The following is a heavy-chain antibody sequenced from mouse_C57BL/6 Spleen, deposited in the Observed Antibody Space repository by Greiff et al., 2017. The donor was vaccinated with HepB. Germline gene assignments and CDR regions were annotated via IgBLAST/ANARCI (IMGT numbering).Heavy chain of an antibody. CDR2: IYPGDGDT. D-gene: IGHD2-5*01. CDR1: GYAFSSSW. Sequence: LVESGPELVKPGASVKISCKASGYAFSSSWMNWVKQRPGKGLEWIGRIYPGDGDTNYNGKFKGKATLTADKSSSTAYMQLSSLTSEDSAVYFCVYSNYGFFAYWGQGTLVTVSA. CDR3: VYSNYGFFAY. V-gene: IGHV1-82*01. J-gene: IGHJ3*01.